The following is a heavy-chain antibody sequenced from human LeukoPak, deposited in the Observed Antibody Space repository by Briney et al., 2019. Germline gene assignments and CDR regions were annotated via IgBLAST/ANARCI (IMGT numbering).Heavy chain of an antibody. CDR2: ISSSGLNI. CDR3: ARDVGYFDL. CDR1: GMIFSGYS. Sequence: PGGSLRLSCAASGMIFSGYSMHWVRQAPGKGLEWVSSISSSGLNIDYADSDSLKGRFTISRDNGKDSVYLQMSSLRAEDTAVYYCARDVGYFDLWGRGTLVTVSS. J-gene: IGHJ2*01. V-gene: IGHV3-21*01.